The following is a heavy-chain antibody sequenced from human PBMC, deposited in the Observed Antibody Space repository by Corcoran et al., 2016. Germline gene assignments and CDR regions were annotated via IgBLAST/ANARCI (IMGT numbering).Heavy chain of an antibody. D-gene: IGHD2-2*01. CDR2: IYTSGST. Sequence: QVQLQESGPGLVKPSETLSLPCTVSGGSIGNYYWSWIRQPAGKGLECIGRIYTSGSTNYNPSLRSRVTMSVDTSKNQFSLRLSSVTAADTAVYYCARGPPHCTSTYCAIDYWGQGTLVTVSS. CDR3: ARGPPHCTSTYCAIDY. V-gene: IGHV4-4*07. CDR1: GGSIGNYY. J-gene: IGHJ4*02.